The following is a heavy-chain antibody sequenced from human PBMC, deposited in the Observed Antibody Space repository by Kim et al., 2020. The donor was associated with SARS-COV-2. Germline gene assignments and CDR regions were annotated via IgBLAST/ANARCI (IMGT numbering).Heavy chain of an antibody. V-gene: IGHV3-23*01. J-gene: IGHJ6*02. D-gene: IGHD5-12*01. CDR3: ANLPTIYYYGMDV. Sequence: YADSVKGRFTISRDNSKNKLYLQMNSLRAEDTAVYYCANLPTIYYYGMDVWGQGTTVTVSS.